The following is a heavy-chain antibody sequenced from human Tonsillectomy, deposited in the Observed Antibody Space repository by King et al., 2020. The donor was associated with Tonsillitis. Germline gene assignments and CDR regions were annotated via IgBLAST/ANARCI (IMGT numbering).Heavy chain of an antibody. D-gene: IGHD3-16*01. CDR1: GFAFRSYE. V-gene: IGHV3-21*01. Sequence: VQLVESGGGLVKPGGSLRLSCAVSGFAFRSYEMSGGRQAAGKGLEGVSSISRSGTSIYYADSGGGRFTRSRDNAMDSLFLQMNSLRDDDTAVYYCARRGWGASDAFDIWGQGTMVTVSS. J-gene: IGHJ3*02. CDR2: ISRSGTSI. CDR3: ARRGWGASDAFDI.